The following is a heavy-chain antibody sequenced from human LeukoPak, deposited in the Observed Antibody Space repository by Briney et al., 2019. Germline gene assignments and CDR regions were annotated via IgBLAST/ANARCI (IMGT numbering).Heavy chain of an antibody. Sequence: SVKVSCKASGGTFSSYAISWVRQAPGQGLEWMGRIIPILGIANYAQKFQGRVTITADKSTSTAYMELSSLRSEDTAVYCCATESSSPLSLVVYWGQGTLVTVSS. V-gene: IGHV1-69*04. J-gene: IGHJ4*02. CDR2: IIPILGIA. CDR1: GGTFSSYA. D-gene: IGHD6-13*01. CDR3: ATESSSPLSLVVY.